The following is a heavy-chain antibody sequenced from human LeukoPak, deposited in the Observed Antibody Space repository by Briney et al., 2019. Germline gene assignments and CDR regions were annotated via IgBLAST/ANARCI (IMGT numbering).Heavy chain of an antibody. J-gene: IGHJ4*02. D-gene: IGHD1-14*01. CDR3: VGDLLIRGGSWSVPSLDS. V-gene: IGHV3-74*01. Sequence: GGSLRLSYAASGFMFSNYWMNWVRQVPGKGLLWVARINTSGTRTIYADSVKGRFTISRDNAKNTVSLQMSTLRVEDTAVYYCVGDLLIRGGSWSVPSLDSWGQGILVTVAS. CDR1: GFMFSNYW. CDR2: INTSGTRT.